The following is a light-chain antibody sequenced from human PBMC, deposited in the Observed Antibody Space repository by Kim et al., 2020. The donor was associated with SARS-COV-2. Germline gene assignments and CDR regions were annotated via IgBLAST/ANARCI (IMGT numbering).Light chain of an antibody. CDR3: QQSNSFPRT. J-gene: IGKJ5*01. V-gene: IGKV1-12*01. CDR1: QGISSR. Sequence: DIQMTQSPSSVSASVGDRISITCRASQGISSRLAWYQQKPGKAPKLLISGASRLESGVPSRFSGSGSGTDFTLTISSLQPEDYATYFCQQSNSFPRTFGQGTRLEIK. CDR2: GAS.